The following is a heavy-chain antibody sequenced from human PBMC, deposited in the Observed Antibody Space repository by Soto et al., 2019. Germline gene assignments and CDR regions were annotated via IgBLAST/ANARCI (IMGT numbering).Heavy chain of an antibody. D-gene: IGHD2-15*01. CDR1: GGTFSNFA. J-gene: IGHJ3*02. Sequence: QVQLVQSGPEVKKPGSSVKVSCEASGGTFSNFAVNWVRQAPGQGLEWVGGIIPLFNVAKYAQKFEGRVTIVADDSTSTAYMDLSSLRSDDTAVYYCAASGRGVLGYDFKDTEGVDIWGQGTMVTVSS. CDR3: AASGRGVLGYDFKDTEGVDI. CDR2: IIPLFNVA. V-gene: IGHV1-69*01.